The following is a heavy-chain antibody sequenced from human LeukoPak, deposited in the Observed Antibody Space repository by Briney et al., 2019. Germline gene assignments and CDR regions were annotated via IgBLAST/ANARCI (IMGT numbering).Heavy chain of an antibody. V-gene: IGHV1-18*01. CDR3: ARGISIVWFGELLSNNWFDP. CDR2: ISAYNGNT. CDR1: RYTFTSYG. J-gene: IGHJ5*02. Sequence: ASVKVSCKASRYTFTSYGISWVRQAPGQGLEWMGWISAYNGNTNYAQKLQGRVTMTTDTSTSTAYMELRSLRSDDTAVYYCARGISIVWFGELLSNNWFDPWGQGTLVTVSS. D-gene: IGHD3-10*01.